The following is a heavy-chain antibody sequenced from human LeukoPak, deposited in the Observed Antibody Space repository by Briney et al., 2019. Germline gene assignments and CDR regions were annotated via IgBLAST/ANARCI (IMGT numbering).Heavy chain of an antibody. J-gene: IGHJ5*02. V-gene: IGHV4-59*01. CDR3: ARDAGGSGFLWFDP. Sequence: SETLSLTCTVSGGSISSYYWSWIRQPPGKGLEWIGYIYYSGSTNYNPSLKSRVTISVDTSKNQFSLKLSSVTAADTAVYYCARDAGGSGFLWFDPWGQGTLVTASS. CDR2: IYYSGST. D-gene: IGHD3-10*01. CDR1: GGSISSYY.